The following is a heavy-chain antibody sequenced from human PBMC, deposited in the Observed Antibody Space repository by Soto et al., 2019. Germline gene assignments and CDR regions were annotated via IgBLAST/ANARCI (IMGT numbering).Heavy chain of an antibody. J-gene: IGHJ3*02. CDR1: GGTFSSYA. D-gene: IGHD3-22*01. Sequence: QVQLVQSGAEVKKPGSSVKVSCKASGGTFSSYAISWVRQAPGQGLEWMGGIIPIFGTANYAQKFQGRVTITADKSTSTAYMVLSSLRSEDTAVYYCARASYYYDSSGYYYYAFDIWGQGTMVTVSS. CDR3: ARASYYYDSSGYYYYAFDI. V-gene: IGHV1-69*06. CDR2: IIPIFGTA.